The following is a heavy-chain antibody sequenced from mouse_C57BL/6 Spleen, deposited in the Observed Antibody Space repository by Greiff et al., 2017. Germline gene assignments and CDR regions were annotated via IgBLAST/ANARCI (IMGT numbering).Heavy chain of an antibody. CDR2: ISNLAYSI. D-gene: IGHD3-2*02. CDR1: GFTFSDYG. CDR3: ARAQDSSGLDY. V-gene: IGHV5-15*01. Sequence: EVQGVESGGGLVQPGGSLKLSCAASGFTFSDYGMAWVRQAPRKGPEWVAFISNLAYSIYYADTVTGRFTISRENAKNTLYLEMSSLRSEDTAMYYCARAQDSSGLDYWGQGTTLTVSS. J-gene: IGHJ2*01.